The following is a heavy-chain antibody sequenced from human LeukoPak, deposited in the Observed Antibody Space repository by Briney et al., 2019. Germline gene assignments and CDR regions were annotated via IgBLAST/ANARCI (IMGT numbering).Heavy chain of an antibody. CDR1: GGTFSSYA. CDR3: ARDQGIAVSDWFDP. J-gene: IGHJ5*02. V-gene: IGHV1-2*06. Sequence: ASVKVSCKASGGTFSSYAISWVRQAPGQGLEWMGRINPNSGGTNYAQKFQGRVTMTRDTSISTAYMELSRLRSDDTAVYYCARDQGIAVSDWFDPWGQGTLVTVSS. D-gene: IGHD6-19*01. CDR2: INPNSGGT.